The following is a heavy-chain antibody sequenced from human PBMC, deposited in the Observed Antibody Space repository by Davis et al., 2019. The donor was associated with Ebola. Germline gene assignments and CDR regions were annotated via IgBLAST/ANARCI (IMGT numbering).Heavy chain of an antibody. CDR2: IIPIFGTA. Sequence: SVKVSCKASGGTFSSYAISWVRQAPGQGLEWMGGIIPIFGTANYAQKFQGRVTITADKSTSTAYMELSSLRSEDTAVYYCARGTRFLEWTPSSHTTAYYYYGMDVWGQGTTVTVSS. V-gene: IGHV1-69*06. CDR1: GGTFSSYA. J-gene: IGHJ6*02. D-gene: IGHD3-3*01. CDR3: ARGTRFLEWTPSSHTTAYYYYGMDV.